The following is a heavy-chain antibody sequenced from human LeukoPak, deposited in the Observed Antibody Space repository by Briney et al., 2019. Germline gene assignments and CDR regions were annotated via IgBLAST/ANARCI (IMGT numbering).Heavy chain of an antibody. D-gene: IGHD5-12*01. CDR2: IYYTGST. CDR1: GGSVNSGSYY. Sequence: PSGTLSLTCTVSGGSVNSGSYYWSWIRQPPGKGLEWIGCIYYTGSTNYNPSLKSRVTISVDTSKNHFSLKLYSVTAADTAMYYCARGTIVATRFDHWGQGTLVTVSS. CDR3: ARGTIVATRFDH. J-gene: IGHJ4*02. V-gene: IGHV4-61*03.